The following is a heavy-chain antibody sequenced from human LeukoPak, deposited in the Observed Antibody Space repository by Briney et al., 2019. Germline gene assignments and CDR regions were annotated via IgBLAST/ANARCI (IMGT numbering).Heavy chain of an antibody. Sequence: GGSLRLSCAASGFTFSSYWMSWVRQAPGKGLEWVANIKQDGSGKYYVDSVKGRFTISRDNAKNSLYLQMNSLRAEDTAVYYCAREEWELLRYYYYMDVWGKGTTVTVSS. D-gene: IGHD1-26*01. J-gene: IGHJ6*03. CDR1: GFTFSSYW. CDR3: AREEWELLRYYYYMDV. V-gene: IGHV3-7*01. CDR2: IKQDGSGK.